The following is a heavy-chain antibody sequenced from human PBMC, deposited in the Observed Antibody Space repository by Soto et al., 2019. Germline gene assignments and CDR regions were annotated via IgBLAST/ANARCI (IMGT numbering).Heavy chain of an antibody. CDR3: AREGSYSAYNFAHGIQLWSFDF. V-gene: IGHV4-4*07. J-gene: IGHJ4*02. D-gene: IGHD5-12*01. Sequence: PSETLSLTCTVSGGPINTFYWSWVRQPAGKGLEWIGRIFSSGSTSFNPSLESRVAMSVDTSKNHFSLNLSSVTAADMAVYYCAREGSYSAYNFAHGIQLWSFDFWGQGALVTVS. CDR2: IFSSGST. CDR1: GGPINTFY.